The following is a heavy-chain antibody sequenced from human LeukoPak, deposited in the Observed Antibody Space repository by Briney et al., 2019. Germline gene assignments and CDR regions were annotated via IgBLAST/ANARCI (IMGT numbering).Heavy chain of an antibody. CDR3: ARDSRSHYDSSGYYSY. D-gene: IGHD3-22*01. J-gene: IGHJ4*02. V-gene: IGHV3-53*01. CDR1: GFTVGSNY. Sequence: GGSLRLSCAASGFTVGSNYMSWVRQAPGKGLEWVSIIYSGGSTNYADSVKGRFTISRDNSKSTLYLQMNSLRAEDTAVYYCARDSRSHYDSSGYYSYWGRGTLVTVSS. CDR2: IYSGGST.